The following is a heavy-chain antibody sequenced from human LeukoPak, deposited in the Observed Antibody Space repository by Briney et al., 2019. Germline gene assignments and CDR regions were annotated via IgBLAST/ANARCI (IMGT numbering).Heavy chain of an antibody. CDR3: ARDRGSYRVWGY. CDR2: INPNSGGT. D-gene: IGHD1-26*01. V-gene: IGHV1-2*02. CDR1: GYTFTSYD. J-gene: IGHJ4*02. Sequence: ASVKVSCKASGYTFTSYDINWVRQATGQGLEWMGWINPNSGGTNYAQKFQGRVTMTRDTSISTAYMELSRLRSDDTAVYYCARDRGSYRVWGYWGQGTLVTVSS.